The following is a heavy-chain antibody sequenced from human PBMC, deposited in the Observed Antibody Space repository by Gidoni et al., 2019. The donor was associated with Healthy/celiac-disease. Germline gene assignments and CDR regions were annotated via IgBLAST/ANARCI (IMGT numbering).Heavy chain of an antibody. V-gene: IGHV4-34*01. CDR2: INHSGST. D-gene: IGHD3-22*01. CDR1: GGSFSGYY. Sequence: QVQLQQWGAGLLKPSETLSLTCAVYGGSFSGYYWSWIRQPPGKGLEWIGEINHSGSTNYNPSLKSRVTISVDTSKNQFSLKLSSVTAADTAVYYCARRRGSSGYYYVQVGYYFDYWGQGTLVTVSS. J-gene: IGHJ4*02. CDR3: ARRRGSSGYYYVQVGYYFDY.